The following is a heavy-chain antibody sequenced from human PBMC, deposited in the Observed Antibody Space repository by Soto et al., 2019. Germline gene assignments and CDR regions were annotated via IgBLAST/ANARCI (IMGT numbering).Heavy chain of an antibody. V-gene: IGHV3-74*01. Sequence: EVQLVESGGGLVPPGGSLRLSCAASGFTFSSHWMHWVRQAPGKGLVWVSRLNSDGSSINYADSVRGRFTISRDNAKNTLYLQVNILRAEDTAVYYCARGGLYTYYFDYWGQGTLVTVSS. CDR3: ARGGLYTYYFDY. CDR2: LNSDGSSI. D-gene: IGHD2-15*01. CDR1: GFTFSSHW. J-gene: IGHJ4*02.